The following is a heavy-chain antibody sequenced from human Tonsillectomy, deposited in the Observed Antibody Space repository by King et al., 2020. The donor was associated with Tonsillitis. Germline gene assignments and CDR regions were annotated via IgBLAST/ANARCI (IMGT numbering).Heavy chain of an antibody. J-gene: IGHJ4*02. CDR2: ISGSGANT. CDR1: GFTFRSND. V-gene: IGHV3-23*04. CDR3: AKNSGIYDY. Sequence: VQLVESGGGLVQPGGALRLSCEASGFTFRSNDMTLVRQAPGKGLEWLSGISGSGANTYYADSVKGRFTISRDNSKNTLYLQMNSLRVEDTAVYYCAKNSGIYDYWGQGTLVTVSS. D-gene: IGHD2/OR15-2a*01.